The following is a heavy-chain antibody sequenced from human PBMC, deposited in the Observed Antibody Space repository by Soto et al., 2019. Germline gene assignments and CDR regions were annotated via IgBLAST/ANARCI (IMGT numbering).Heavy chain of an antibody. CDR2: IYTGGST. J-gene: IGHJ4*02. CDR1: GFTVGSSY. Sequence: GGSLRLSCTASGFTVGSSYMSWVRQAPGRGLEWVSVIYTGGSTYYADSVKGRFTISRDNSKNTLYLQMHSLRAEDAALYYCARVSTTAKTFDYWGQGTLVTVSS. CDR3: ARVSTTAKTFDY. V-gene: IGHV3-53*01.